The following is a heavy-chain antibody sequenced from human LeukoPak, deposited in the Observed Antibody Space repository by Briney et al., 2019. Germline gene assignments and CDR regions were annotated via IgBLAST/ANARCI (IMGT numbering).Heavy chain of an antibody. CDR2: INAGNGNT. CDR3: ARGDYYGSGSYYTNDY. D-gene: IGHD3-10*01. CDR1: GYTFTSYA. Sequence: GASVKVSCKASGYTFTSYALHWVRQAPGQRLEWMGWINAGNGNTKYSQKFQGRVTMTRNTSISTAYMELSSLRSEDTAVYYCARGDYYGSGSYYTNDYWGQGTLVTVSS. J-gene: IGHJ4*02. V-gene: IGHV1-3*01.